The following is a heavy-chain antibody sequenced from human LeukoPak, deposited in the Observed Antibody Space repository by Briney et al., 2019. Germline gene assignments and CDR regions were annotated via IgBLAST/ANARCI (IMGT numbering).Heavy chain of an antibody. D-gene: IGHD6-19*01. Sequence: SETLSLTCTVSGGSISSYYWSWIRQPPGKGLEWIGYIYYSGGTNYNPSLKSRVTISVDTSKNQFSLTLSSVTAADTAVYYCARVIPGQWLVPSVFDYWGQGTLVTVSS. CDR2: IYYSGGT. V-gene: IGHV4-59*01. CDR1: GGSISSYY. CDR3: ARVIPGQWLVPSVFDY. J-gene: IGHJ4*02.